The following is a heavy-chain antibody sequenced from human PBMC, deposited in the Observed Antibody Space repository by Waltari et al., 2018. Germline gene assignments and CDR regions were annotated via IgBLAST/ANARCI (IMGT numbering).Heavy chain of an antibody. J-gene: IGHJ4*02. Sequence: EVQLLESGGASAQPGGSLRLSCIASGFTSGNYVMSWVRQAPGKVLEWVSGVSGSGGESFYVDSVKGRFTISRDNSKKTLYLQMNNLRAEDTAMYYCAKDTRGYGSGSFGFDYWGQGTLVTVSS. CDR2: VSGSGGES. D-gene: IGHD3-10*01. CDR3: AKDTRGYGSGSFGFDY. CDR1: GFTSGNYV. V-gene: IGHV3-23*01.